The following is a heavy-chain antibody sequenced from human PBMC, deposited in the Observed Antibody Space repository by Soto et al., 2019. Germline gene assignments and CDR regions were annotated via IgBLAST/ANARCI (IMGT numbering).Heavy chain of an antibody. CDR1: GFTFSSYW. CDR3: ARALTYYDFWSGYFADPDYYYYYYMDV. Sequence: GGALRLSCAASGFTFSSYWMHWVRQAPGKGLVWVSRINSDGSSTSYADSVKGRFTISRDNAKNTLYLQMNSLRAEDTAVYYCARALTYYDFWSGYFADPDYYYYYYMDVWGKGTTVTVSS. CDR2: INSDGSST. V-gene: IGHV3-74*01. D-gene: IGHD3-3*01. J-gene: IGHJ6*03.